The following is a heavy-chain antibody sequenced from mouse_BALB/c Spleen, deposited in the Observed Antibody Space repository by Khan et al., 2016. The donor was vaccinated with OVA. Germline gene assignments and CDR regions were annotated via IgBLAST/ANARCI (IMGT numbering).Heavy chain of an antibody. CDR1: GYTFTSYY. J-gene: IGHJ4*01. Sequence: VQLQESGPELVKPGASVRISCKASGYTFTSYYIHWVKQRPGQGLEWIGWIYPGNVNTDYNEKFKGKATLTAEKSSSTAYMQLSSLTSEDSAVYFCARWGGNYPSYAMDYWGQGTSVTVSS. CDR2: IYPGNVNT. V-gene: IGHV1S56*01. D-gene: IGHD2-1*01. CDR3: ARWGGNYPSYAMDY.